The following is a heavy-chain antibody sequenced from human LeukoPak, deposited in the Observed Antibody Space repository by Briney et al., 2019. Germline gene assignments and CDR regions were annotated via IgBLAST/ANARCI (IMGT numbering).Heavy chain of an antibody. V-gene: IGHV3-23*01. J-gene: IGHJ4*02. Sequence: PGGSLRLSCAASGFTFSSYAMSWVRQAPGKGLEWVSDISGNGETTHYADSVKGRFTISRDNSKNTLYLQMNSLRAEDTAVYYCARQGGYYGSGSEYYFDYWGQGTLVTVSS. CDR3: ARQGGYYGSGSEYYFDY. D-gene: IGHD3-10*01. CDR2: ISGNGETT. CDR1: GFTFSSYA.